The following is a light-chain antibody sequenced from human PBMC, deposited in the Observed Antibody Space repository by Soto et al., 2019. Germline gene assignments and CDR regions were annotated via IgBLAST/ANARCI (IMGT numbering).Light chain of an antibody. Sequence: DIQLTQSPSSLSASVGERVTITCRASQGISNYLAWFQQKPGKAPKSLIYGSSTLHSGVPSKFSGSGSGTDFTLNISSLQPEDSATYYCQHYSSFPLRFGGGTRWIS. J-gene: IGKJ4*02. V-gene: IGKV1-16*02. CDR3: QHYSSFPLR. CDR2: GSS. CDR1: QGISNY.